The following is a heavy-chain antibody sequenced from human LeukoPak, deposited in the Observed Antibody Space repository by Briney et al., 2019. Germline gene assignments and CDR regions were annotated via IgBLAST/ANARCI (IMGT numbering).Heavy chain of an antibody. J-gene: IGHJ4*02. CDR1: GGSFSGYY. CDR3: ARCYYDSSGYYGDY. CDR2: INHSGST. D-gene: IGHD3-22*01. Sequence: SETLSLTCAVYGGSFSGYYWSWIRQPPGKGLEWIGEINHSGSTNYNPSLKSRVTISVGTSKNQFSLKLSSVTAADTAVYYCARCYYDSSGYYGDYWGQGTLVTVSS. V-gene: IGHV4-34*01.